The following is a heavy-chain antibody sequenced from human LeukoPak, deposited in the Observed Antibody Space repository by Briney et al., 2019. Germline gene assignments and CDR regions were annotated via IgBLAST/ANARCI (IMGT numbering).Heavy chain of an antibody. CDR2: INPSGGST. J-gene: IGHJ4*02. V-gene: IGHV1-46*01. CDR3: ARDQWFGELLYGPRAIDY. CDR1: GYTFTSYY. D-gene: IGHD3-10*01. Sequence: ASVKVSCKASGYTFTSYYMHWVRQAPGQGLEWMGIINPSGGSTSYAQKFQGRVTMTRDTSTSTVYMELSRLRSDDTAVYYCARDQWFGELLYGPRAIDYWGQGTLVTVSS.